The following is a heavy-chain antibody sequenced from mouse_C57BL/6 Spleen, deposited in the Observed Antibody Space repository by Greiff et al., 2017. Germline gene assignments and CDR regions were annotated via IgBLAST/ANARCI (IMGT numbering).Heavy chain of an antibody. J-gene: IGHJ1*03. CDR3: ARDGDSNYGDWYFDV. CDR2: INYDGSST. CDR1: GFTFSDYY. Sequence: EVMLVESEGGLVQPGSSMKLSCTASGFTFSDYYMAWVRQVPEKGLEWVANINYDGSSTYYLDSLKSRFIISRDNAKNILYLQMSSLKSEDTATYYCARDGDSNYGDWYFDVWGTGTTVTVSS. D-gene: IGHD2-5*01. V-gene: IGHV5-16*01.